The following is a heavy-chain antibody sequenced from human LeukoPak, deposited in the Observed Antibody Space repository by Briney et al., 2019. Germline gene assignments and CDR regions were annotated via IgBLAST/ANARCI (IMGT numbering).Heavy chain of an antibody. D-gene: IGHD4-11*01. CDR2: VYYSGST. Sequence: SQTLSLTCTVSGGSISSSSYYWGWIRQPPGKGLEWIGNVYYSGSTYYNPSLKSRVTISVDASKNLFSLRLTSVTAADTAIYYCARAVTSVLQVHFDFWGQGTLVTVSS. J-gene: IGHJ4*02. CDR1: GGSISSSSYY. V-gene: IGHV4-39*07. CDR3: ARAVTSVLQVHFDF.